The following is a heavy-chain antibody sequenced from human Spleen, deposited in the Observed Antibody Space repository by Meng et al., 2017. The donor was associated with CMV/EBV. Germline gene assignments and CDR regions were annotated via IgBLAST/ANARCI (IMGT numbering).Heavy chain of an antibody. CDR3: VRGHTYGDYYFYGMDV. J-gene: IGHJ6*02. D-gene: IGHD5-18*01. V-gene: IGHV3-20*04. CDR1: GFTFGDYG. Sequence: GESLKISCAASGFTFGDYGMGWVRQAPGKGLEWVSGINGKGRSIGYADSVKGRFSISRDKGKNSLYRQMNSLRAEDTALYFCVRGHTYGDYYFYGMDVWGQGTTVTVSS. CDR2: INGKGRSI.